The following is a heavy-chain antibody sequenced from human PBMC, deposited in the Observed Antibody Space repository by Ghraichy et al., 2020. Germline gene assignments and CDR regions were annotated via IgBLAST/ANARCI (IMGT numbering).Heavy chain of an antibody. CDR3: ARLDWVAATLRLGDY. V-gene: IGHV1-2*02. CDR2: INPNSGGT. CDR1: GYTFTGYY. Sequence: ASVKVSCKASGYTFTGYYMHWVRQAPGQGLEWMGWINPNSGGTNYAQKFQGRVTMTRDTSISTAYMELSRLRSDDTAVYYCARLDWVAATLRLGDYWGQGNLVTGSS. D-gene: IGHD2-15*01. J-gene: IGHJ4*02.